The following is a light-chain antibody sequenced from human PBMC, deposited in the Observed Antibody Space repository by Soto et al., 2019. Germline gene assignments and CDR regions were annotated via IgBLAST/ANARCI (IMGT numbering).Light chain of an antibody. J-gene: IGKJ3*01. CDR2: TTS. CDR1: QSVTSSC. Sequence: EIVLTQSPATLSLSPGERATLSCTASQSVTSSCLAWYQRKPGQAPRLLIHTTSTRATDIPDRFSGSGSGTDFTITISRLQPEDFAVYYCQQCGGSPLFSFGPGTRVDI. V-gene: IGKV3-20*01. CDR3: QQCGGSPLFS.